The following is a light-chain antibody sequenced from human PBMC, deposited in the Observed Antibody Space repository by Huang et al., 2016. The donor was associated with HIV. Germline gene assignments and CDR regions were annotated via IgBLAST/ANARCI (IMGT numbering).Light chain of an antibody. J-gene: IGKJ3*01. CDR2: AAS. CDR3: QQSYSTST. V-gene: IGKV1-39*01. CDR1: QSIRSY. Sequence: DIQMTQSPSSLSASVGDRVTITCRESQSIRSYLNWYQQKPGKAPKLLIYAASSLQSGVPSRFSGSGAGTDFTLTISSLQPEDFATYYCQQSYSTSTFGPGTKVDIK.